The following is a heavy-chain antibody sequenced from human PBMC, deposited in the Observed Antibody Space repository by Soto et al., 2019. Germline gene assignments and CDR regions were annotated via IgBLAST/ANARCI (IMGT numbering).Heavy chain of an antibody. J-gene: IGHJ4*02. V-gene: IGHV4-31*03. CDR1: GGSISSGGYY. CDR3: ARETVIIANFFDY. CDR2: IYYSGST. D-gene: IGHD3-10*01. Sequence: QVQLQESGPGLVKPSQTLSLTCTVSGGSISSGGYYWSWIRQHPGKGPEWIGYIYYSGSTYYNPSLKSRVTISADTSKNQFSRKLSSVTAADTAVYYCARETVIIANFFDYWGQGTLVTVSS.